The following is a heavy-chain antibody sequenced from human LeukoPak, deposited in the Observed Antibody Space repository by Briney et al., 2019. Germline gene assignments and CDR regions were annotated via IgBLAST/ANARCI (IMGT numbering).Heavy chain of an antibody. CDR2: TNQDGSET. D-gene: IGHD1-14*01. CDR1: GFTFSSHW. CDR3: ARDSYRALEY. Sequence: GGSLRLSCAGSGFTFSSHWMNWVRQAPGKGLEWVAHTNQDGSETYYVDSVKGRFTISRDNAKNSLYLQMHSLRAEDTAVYYCARDSYRALEYWGQGTLVTVSS. J-gene: IGHJ4*02. V-gene: IGHV3-7*01.